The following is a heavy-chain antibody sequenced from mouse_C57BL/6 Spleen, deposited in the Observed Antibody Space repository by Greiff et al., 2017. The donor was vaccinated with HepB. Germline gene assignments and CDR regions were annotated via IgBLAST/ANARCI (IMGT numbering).Heavy chain of an antibody. Sequence: EVKVVESGGGLVQPGGSLKLSCAASGFTFSDYGMAWVRQAPRKGPEWVAFISNLAYSIYYADTVTGRFTISRENAKNTLYLEMSSLRSEDTAMYYCARQGTQAHFDYWGQGTTLTVSS. D-gene: IGHD3-2*02. CDR1: GFTFSDYG. CDR2: ISNLAYSI. CDR3: ARQGTQAHFDY. J-gene: IGHJ2*01. V-gene: IGHV5-15*01.